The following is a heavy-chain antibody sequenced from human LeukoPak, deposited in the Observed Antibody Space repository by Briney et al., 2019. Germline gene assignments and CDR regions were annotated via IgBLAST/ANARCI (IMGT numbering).Heavy chain of an antibody. CDR2: ISYDGSTK. D-gene: IGHD3-3*01. CDR3: AKDFEQEWLSDSLGY. CDR1: GFSFSSYG. J-gene: IGHJ4*02. V-gene: IGHV3-30*18. Sequence: GRSLRPSCAASGFSFSSYGMNWVRQAPGKGLEWVAVISYDGSTKYYADSVKGRFTISRDNSKNTLYLQMNSLRAEDTAVYYCAKDFEQEWLSDSLGYWGQGTLVTVSS.